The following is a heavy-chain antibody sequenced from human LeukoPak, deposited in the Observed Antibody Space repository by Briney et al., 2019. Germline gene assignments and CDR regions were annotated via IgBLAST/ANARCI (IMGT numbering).Heavy chain of an antibody. CDR1: GFTFSSYG. CDR2: ISYDGSNK. V-gene: IGHV3-30*18. D-gene: IGHD3-16*01. CDR3: AKAGKGGLRSLDY. J-gene: IGHJ4*02. Sequence: PGRSLRLSCAASGFTFSSYGMHWVRQAPGKGLEWVAVISYDGSNKYYADSVKGRFTISRDNSKNTLYLQMNSLSAEDTAVYYCAKAGKGGLRSLDYWGQGTLVTVSS.